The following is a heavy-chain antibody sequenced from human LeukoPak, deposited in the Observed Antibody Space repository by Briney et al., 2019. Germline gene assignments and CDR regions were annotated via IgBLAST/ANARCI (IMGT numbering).Heavy chain of an antibody. Sequence: SQTLYLTCTVSGGSISSGDYYWSWIRQPPGKGLEWIGYIYYSGSTYYNPSLKSRVTISVDTSKNQFSLKLSSVTAADTAVYYCARFSYYYDSSGRGFDYWGQGTLVTVSS. CDR1: GGSISSGDYY. D-gene: IGHD3-22*01. V-gene: IGHV4-30-4*08. J-gene: IGHJ4*02. CDR2: IYYSGST. CDR3: ARFSYYYDSSGRGFDY.